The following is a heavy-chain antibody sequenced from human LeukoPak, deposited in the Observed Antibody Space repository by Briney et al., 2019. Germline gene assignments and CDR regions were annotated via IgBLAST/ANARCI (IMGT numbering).Heavy chain of an antibody. D-gene: IGHD6-19*01. Sequence: GGSLRLSCVASGFTFSSYWMHWVRQPPGNGLVWVSRIGSDGSTTTYADSVKGRFTISRDNAKNTLYLQMNSLRAEDTAVYYCARERSGSSGCYSAIDSWGQGTLVTVSS. CDR2: IGSDGSTT. V-gene: IGHV3-74*01. CDR3: ARERSGSSGCYSAIDS. J-gene: IGHJ4*02. CDR1: GFTFSSYW.